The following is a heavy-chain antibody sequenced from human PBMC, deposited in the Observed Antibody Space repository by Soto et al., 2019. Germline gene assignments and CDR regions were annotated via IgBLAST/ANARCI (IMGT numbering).Heavy chain of an antibody. Sequence: QVPLVESGGGVVQPGRSLRLSCAASGFTFSSYGMHWVRQAPGKGLEWVAVISYDGSNKYYADSVKGRFTISRDNSKNTLYLQMNSLRAEDTAVYYCAKDALVLYSSGWYDYWGQGTLVTVSS. CDR3: AKDALVLYSSGWYDY. V-gene: IGHV3-30*18. D-gene: IGHD6-19*01. CDR1: GFTFSSYG. CDR2: ISYDGSNK. J-gene: IGHJ4*02.